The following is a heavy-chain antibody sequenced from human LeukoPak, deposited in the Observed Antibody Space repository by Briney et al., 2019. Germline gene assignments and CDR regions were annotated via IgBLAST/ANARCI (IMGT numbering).Heavy chain of an antibody. CDR3: ARDSHYYDSSGYVRYFDY. CDR1: GGSISSYY. CDR2: IYASGST. J-gene: IGHJ4*02. V-gene: IGHV4-4*07. D-gene: IGHD3-22*01. Sequence: SETLSLTCTVSGGSISSYYWSWIRQPAGKGLEWVGRIYASGSTNYNPSLKSRVTISVDTSKNQFSLKLSSVTAADTAVYYCARDSHYYDSSGYVRYFDYWGQGTLVTVSS.